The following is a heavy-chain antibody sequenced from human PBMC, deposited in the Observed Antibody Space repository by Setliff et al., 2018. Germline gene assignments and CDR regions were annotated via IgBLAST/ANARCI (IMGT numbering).Heavy chain of an antibody. CDR1: GFSVSEHY. Sequence: GGSLRLSCAASGFSVSEHYIDWVRQAPGKGLEWVARSTSRGRSYTTEYAASVKGRFTISREDLKNSLDLQMNTLKTDDTAVYYCASDIHNDYDYFDYWGQGIQVTVS. V-gene: IGHV3-72*01. J-gene: IGHJ4*02. D-gene: IGHD4-17*01. CDR3: ASDIHNDYDYFDY. CDR2: STSRGRSYTT.